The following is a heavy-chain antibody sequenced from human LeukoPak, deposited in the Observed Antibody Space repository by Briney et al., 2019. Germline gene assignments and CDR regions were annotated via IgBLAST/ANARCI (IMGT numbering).Heavy chain of an antibody. D-gene: IGHD3-10*01. V-gene: IGHV3-48*03. CDR1: GFTFSSYE. J-gene: IGHJ6*04. CDR3: ARLLWFGVGKGGMDV. Sequence: GGSLRLSCAASGFTFSSYEMNWVRQAPGKGLEWVSYISSSGSTIYHADSVKGRFTISRDNAKNSLYLQMNSLRAEDTAVYYCARLLWFGVGKGGMDVWGKGTTVTVSS. CDR2: ISSSGSTI.